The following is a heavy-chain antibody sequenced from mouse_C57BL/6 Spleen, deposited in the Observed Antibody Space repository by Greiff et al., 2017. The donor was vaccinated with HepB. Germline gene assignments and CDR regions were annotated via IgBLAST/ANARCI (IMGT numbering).Heavy chain of an antibody. CDR1: GFNIKDYY. J-gene: IGHJ2*01. D-gene: IGHD2-3*01. CDR2: IDPEDGAT. V-gene: IGHV14-2*01. Sequence: VQLKQSGAELVKPGASVKLSCTASGFNIKDYYMHWVKQRTEQGLEWIGRIDPEDGATKYAPKFQGKATITADTSANTAYLQLSSLTSEDTAVYYCARCDGYYIDYWGQGTTLTVSS. CDR3: ARCDGYYIDY.